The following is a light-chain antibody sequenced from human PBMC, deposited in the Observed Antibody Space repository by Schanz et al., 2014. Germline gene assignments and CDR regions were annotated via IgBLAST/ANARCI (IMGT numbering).Light chain of an antibody. Sequence: QSALTQPRSVSGSPGQSVTISCTGTSSDVGGYNYVSWYQQHPGKAPKLMIYDVSNRPSGVSNRFSGSKSGNTASLTISGLQAEDEANYYCCSYAARNKWVFGGGTKLTVL. CDR2: DVS. V-gene: IGLV2-11*01. CDR3: CSYAARNKWV. CDR1: SSDVGGYNY. J-gene: IGLJ3*02.